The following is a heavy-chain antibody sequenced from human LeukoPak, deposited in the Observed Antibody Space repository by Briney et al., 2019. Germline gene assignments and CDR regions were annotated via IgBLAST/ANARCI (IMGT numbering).Heavy chain of an antibody. D-gene: IGHD3-22*01. J-gene: IGHJ4*02. CDR2: IYPGDSDT. CDR1: GYSFTNYW. V-gene: IGHV5-51*01. CDR3: ASSVGADTSGYFFDF. Sequence: GESLQISCKGSGYSFTNYWIGWVRQMPGKGLEWMGVIYPGDSDTRYRPSFQGQVTMSADESISTAYLQWSSLKASDTAVYYCASSVGADTSGYFFDFWGQGTLVTVSS.